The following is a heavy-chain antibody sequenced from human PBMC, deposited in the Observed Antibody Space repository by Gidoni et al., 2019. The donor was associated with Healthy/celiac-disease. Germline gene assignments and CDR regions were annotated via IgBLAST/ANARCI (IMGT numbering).Heavy chain of an antibody. CDR3: ARVARHLVVVVPAAMINAFDI. CDR1: GGSLSSGSSS. J-gene: IGHJ3*02. Sequence: QVQLQESGPGLVKPSQTLSLTCTVSGGSLSSGSSSWSWIRQPAGKGLEWIGRIYTSGSTNYNPSLKSRVTISVDTSKNQFSLKLSSVTAADTAVYYCARVARHLVVVVPAAMINAFDIWGQGTMVTVSS. V-gene: IGHV4-61*02. D-gene: IGHD2-2*01. CDR2: IYTSGST.